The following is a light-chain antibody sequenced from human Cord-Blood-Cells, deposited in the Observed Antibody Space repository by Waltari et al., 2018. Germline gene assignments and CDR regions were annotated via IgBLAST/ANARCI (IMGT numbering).Light chain of an antibody. V-gene: IGLV2-14*03. CDR1: RSDVGGYTY. CDR2: DVS. J-gene: IGLJ1*01. CDR3: SSYTSSSTYV. Sequence: QSALTQPASVSGSPGQSLTIPCTGTRSDVGGYTYVSWYQQHPGKAPKLMIYDVSNRPSGVSNRFSGSKSGNTASLTISGLQAEDEADYYCSSYTSSSTYVFGTGTKVTVL.